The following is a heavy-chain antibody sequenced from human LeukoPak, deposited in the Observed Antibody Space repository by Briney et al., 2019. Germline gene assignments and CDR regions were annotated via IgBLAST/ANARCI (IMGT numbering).Heavy chain of an antibody. CDR1: GGSISSYY. CDR2: IYYSGST. Sequence: PSETLSLTCIVSGGSISSYYWSWIRQPPGKGLEWIGYIYYSGSTNYNPSLKSRVIISVDTSKNQFSLKLSSVTAADTAVYYCAKRGSSWYHGMDVWAKGPRSPSP. V-gene: IGHV4-59*01. J-gene: IGHJ6*02. CDR3: AKRGSSWYHGMDV. D-gene: IGHD6-13*01.